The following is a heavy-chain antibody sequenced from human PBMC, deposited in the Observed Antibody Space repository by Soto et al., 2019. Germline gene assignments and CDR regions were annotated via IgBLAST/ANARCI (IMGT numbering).Heavy chain of an antibody. CDR2: IIPIFGTA. J-gene: IGHJ6*02. CDR1: GGTFSSYA. Sequence: SVKVSCKASGGTFSSYAISWVRQAPGQGLEWMGGIIPIFGTANYAQKFQGRVTITADESTSTAYMELSSLRSEDTAVYYCATYYYDSSGYVRYYYYGMDVWGQGTTVTVSS. V-gene: IGHV1-69*13. D-gene: IGHD3-22*01. CDR3: ATYYYDSSGYVRYYYYGMDV.